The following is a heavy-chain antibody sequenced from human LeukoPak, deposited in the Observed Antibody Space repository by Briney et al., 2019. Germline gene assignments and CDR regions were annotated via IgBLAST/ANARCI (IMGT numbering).Heavy chain of an antibody. CDR3: ARSRGVSHGYYYGMDV. Sequence: SETLSLTCTVSGGSISSYYWSWIRQPPGKGLEWIGYIYYSGSTNYNPSLKSRVTISVDTSKNQFSLKLSSVTAADTAVYYCARSRGVSHGYYYGMDVWGQGTTVTVSS. CDR2: IYYSGST. J-gene: IGHJ6*02. D-gene: IGHD3-10*01. CDR1: GGSISSYY. V-gene: IGHV4-59*12.